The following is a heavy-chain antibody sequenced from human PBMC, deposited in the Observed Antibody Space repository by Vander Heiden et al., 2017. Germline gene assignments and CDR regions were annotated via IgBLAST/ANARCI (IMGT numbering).Heavy chain of an antibody. CDR2: ISGNSANT. J-gene: IGHJ4*02. V-gene: IGHV3-23*01. D-gene: IGHD3-16*01. CDR3: ARDVGGSAFFDY. Sequence: EVQLLESGGGLVQPGGSLRLSCAASGFTFSSYGMGWVRLAPGEGLEWVSTISGNSANTHYAESVKGRFTISRDSSKNTLYLQMNSLRAEDTAVYYCARDVGGSAFFDYWGQGTLVTVSS. CDR1: GFTFSSYG.